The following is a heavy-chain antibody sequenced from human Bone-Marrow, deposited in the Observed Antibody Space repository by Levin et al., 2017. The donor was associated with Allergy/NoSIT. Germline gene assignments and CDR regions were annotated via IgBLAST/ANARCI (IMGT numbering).Heavy chain of an antibody. Sequence: PGGSLRLSCAASEFTVSNNYMSWVRQAPGKGLEWVSTIYSSGVTNYADSVKGRFIISRDRSKNTLYLQMNRLRDEDTAVYSCSRKTDSNPPGAYWGQGTLVTVSS. CDR3: SRKTDSNPPGAY. V-gene: IGHV3-53*01. CDR2: IYSSGVT. D-gene: IGHD6-13*01. CDR1: EFTVSNNY. J-gene: IGHJ4*02.